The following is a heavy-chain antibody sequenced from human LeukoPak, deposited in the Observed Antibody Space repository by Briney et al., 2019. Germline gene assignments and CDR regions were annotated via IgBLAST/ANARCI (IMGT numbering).Heavy chain of an antibody. Sequence: SETLSLTCTVSDGSISSYYWSLIRQPPGKGLEWIGYSYYSGSTNYNPSLKSRVTISVDTSKNQFSLKLSSVTAADTAVYYCARDRSGSYYGLHAFDIWGQGTMVTVSS. J-gene: IGHJ3*02. D-gene: IGHD1-26*01. CDR3: ARDRSGSYYGLHAFDI. CDR2: SYYSGST. CDR1: DGSISSYY. V-gene: IGHV4-59*01.